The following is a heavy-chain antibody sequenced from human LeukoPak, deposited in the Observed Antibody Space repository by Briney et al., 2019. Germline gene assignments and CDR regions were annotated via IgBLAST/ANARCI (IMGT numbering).Heavy chain of an antibody. V-gene: IGHV3-48*02. J-gene: IGHJ3*02. CDR1: GFTFSSYA. D-gene: IGHD3-3*01. CDR3: ARDYSYYDFWSGYPPDDAFDI. CDR2: ISSSSSTI. Sequence: GGSLRLSCAASGFTFSSYAMSWVRQAPGKGLEWVSYISSSSSTIYYADSVKGRFTISRDNAKNSLYLQMNSLRDEDTAVYYCARDYSYYDFWSGYPPDDAFDIWGQGTMVTVSS.